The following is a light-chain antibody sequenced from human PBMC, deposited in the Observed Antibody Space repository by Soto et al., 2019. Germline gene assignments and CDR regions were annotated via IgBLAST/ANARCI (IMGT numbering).Light chain of an antibody. CDR3: QHYSNWPPT. CDR1: ESVHRN. Sequence: EVVMTQSPATLSVSPGERVTLSCRASESVHRNLAWYQQKPGQGPSLLIYYASTRATGVPDRFTGSGSGTEFTLTLSSLQSEDFGVYHCQHYSNWPPTFGRGTKVEIK. J-gene: IGKJ3*01. CDR2: YAS. V-gene: IGKV3-15*01.